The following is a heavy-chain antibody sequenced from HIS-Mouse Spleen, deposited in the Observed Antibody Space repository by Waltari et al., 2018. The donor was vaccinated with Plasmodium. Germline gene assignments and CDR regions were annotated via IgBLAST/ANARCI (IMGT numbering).Heavy chain of an antibody. CDR1: GYSISSGYY. D-gene: IGHD1-1*01. Sequence: QVQRQESGPGLVKPSETLSLTCTVSGYSISSGYYWGWIRQPPGKGLEWIGSIYHSGRPYYNPSSKSRVPIPGDTSKNQFSLKLSSVTAADTAVYYWARPGSNWANIYWYFDLWGRGTLVTVSS. J-gene: IGHJ2*01. CDR2: IYHSGRP. CDR3: ARPGSNWANIYWYFDL. V-gene: IGHV4-38-2*02.